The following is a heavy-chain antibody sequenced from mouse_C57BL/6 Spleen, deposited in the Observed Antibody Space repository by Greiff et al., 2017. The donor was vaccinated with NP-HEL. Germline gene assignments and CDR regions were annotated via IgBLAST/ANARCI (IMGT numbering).Heavy chain of an antibody. D-gene: IGHD2-4*01. CDR2: IYPGSGST. CDR1: GYTFTSYW. CDR3: AREGNYDYDGSGFAY. Sequence: VQLQQPGAELVKPGASVKMSCKASGYTFTSYWITWVKQRPGQGLEWIGDIYPGSGSTNYNEKFKSKATLTVDTSSSTAYMQLSSLTSEDSAVYYCAREGNYDYDGSGFAYWGQGTLVTVSA. J-gene: IGHJ3*01. V-gene: IGHV1-55*01.